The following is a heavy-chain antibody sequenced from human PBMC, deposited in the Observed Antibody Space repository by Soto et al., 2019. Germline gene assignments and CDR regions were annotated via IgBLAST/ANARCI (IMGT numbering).Heavy chain of an antibody. J-gene: IGHJ6*02. V-gene: IGHV1-69*13. D-gene: IGHD6-6*01. CDR2: IIPIFGTA. CDR1: GGTFSSYA. Sequence: GASVKVSCKASGGTFSSYAISWVRQAPGQGLEWMGGIIPIFGTANYAQKFQGRVTITADESTSTAYMELSSLRSEDTAVYYCARLPEAARGNAYHYYYGMDVWGQGTTVTVSS. CDR3: ARLPEAARGNAYHYYYGMDV.